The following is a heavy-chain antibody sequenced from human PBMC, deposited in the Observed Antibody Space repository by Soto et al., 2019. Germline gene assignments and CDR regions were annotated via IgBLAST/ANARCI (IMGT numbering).Heavy chain of an antibody. J-gene: IGHJ5*02. CDR1: GYTFTGYY. Sequence: ASVKVSCKASGYTFTGYYMHWVRQAPGQGLEWMGRINPSGGSTSYAQQFQGRVTMTRDTSTSTVYMELSSLRSEDTAVYYCARSFGVVFNWFDPRGQGTLVTVSS. CDR3: ARSFGVVFNWFDP. D-gene: IGHD3-3*01. V-gene: IGHV1-46*03. CDR2: INPSGGST.